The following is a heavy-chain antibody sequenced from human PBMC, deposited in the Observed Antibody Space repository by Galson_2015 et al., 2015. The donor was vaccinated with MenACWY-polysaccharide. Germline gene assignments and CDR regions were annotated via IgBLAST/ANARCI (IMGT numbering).Heavy chain of an antibody. CDR3: VGGLRWFDP. Sequence: SLRLSCAASGFTLKNYWMTWVRQAPGKGLEWVANIKEDGTEKNYVDSVKGRFTISRDNAKNSLYLQMNSLRAEDTAVYYCVGGLRWFDPWGQGTLVIVSS. CDR1: GFTLKNYW. CDR2: IKEDGTEK. V-gene: IGHV3-7*01. J-gene: IGHJ5*02.